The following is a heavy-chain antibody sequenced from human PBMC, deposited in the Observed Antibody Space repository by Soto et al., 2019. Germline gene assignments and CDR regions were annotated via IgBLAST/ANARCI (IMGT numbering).Heavy chain of an antibody. CDR2: ISASGNTT. V-gene: IGHV3-23*01. CDR3: TRVIFRLNDFFDM. D-gene: IGHD2-21*01. J-gene: IGHJ3*02. CDR1: GFPFNKFA. Sequence: LESGGGLVQPGGSRRLSCEASGFPFNKFAMNWVRQVPGKGLEWVAAISASGNTTFYADSVKGRLTISRDNSKKTLYLHMSSLRVEDTAIYYSTRVIFRLNDFFDMWGLGTAVVVSS.